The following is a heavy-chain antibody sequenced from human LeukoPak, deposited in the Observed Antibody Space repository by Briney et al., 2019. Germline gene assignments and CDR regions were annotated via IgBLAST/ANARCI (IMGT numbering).Heavy chain of an antibody. Sequence: PSETLSLTCTVSGGSISSSSYYWGWIRQPPGKGLEWIGSIYYSGSTYYNPSLKSRVTISVDTSKNQFSLKLSSVTAADTAVYYCARRLPYYFDYWGQGTLVTVSS. V-gene: IGHV4-39*07. CDR1: GGSISSSSYY. J-gene: IGHJ4*02. CDR3: ARRLPYYFDY. CDR2: IYYSGST.